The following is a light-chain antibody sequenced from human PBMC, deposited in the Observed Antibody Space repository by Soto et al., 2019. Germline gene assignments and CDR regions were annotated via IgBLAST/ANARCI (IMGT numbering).Light chain of an antibody. Sequence: QSALTQPASVSGSPGQSITISCTGTSSNVGSYNLVSWYQQHPGKAPKLMIYEGSKRPSGVSNRFSGSKSGNTASLTIARLQAEEEADYCCCSYAGSSPVVFGGGTKLTVL. CDR2: EGS. V-gene: IGLV2-23*01. CDR1: SSNVGSYNL. CDR3: CSYAGSSPVV. J-gene: IGLJ2*01.